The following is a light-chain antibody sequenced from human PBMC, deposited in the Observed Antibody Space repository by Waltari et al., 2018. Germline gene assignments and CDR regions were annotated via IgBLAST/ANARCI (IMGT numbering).Light chain of an antibody. CDR1: QSVLYSANNKDY. V-gene: IGKV4-1*01. J-gene: IGKJ4*01. CDR2: WAS. CDR3: QQYYSIPLT. Sequence: DIVMTQSTDSLAVSLGARATINCKSSQSVLYSANNKDYLAWYQQKPGQPAKLLIYWASTREFGVPDRFSGSGSGTDFTLTISSLQAEDVAVYYCQQYYSIPLTFGGGTKVEIK.